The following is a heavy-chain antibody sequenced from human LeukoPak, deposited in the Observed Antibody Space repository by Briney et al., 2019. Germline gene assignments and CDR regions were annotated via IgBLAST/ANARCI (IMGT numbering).Heavy chain of an antibody. CDR2: IDSRRNI. CDR1: YESISSSSHY. V-gene: IGHV4-39*01. CDR3: ARTKYYFDSSDYFFFGP. Sequence: SETLSLTCTVSYESISSSSHYWGWIRRPPGKGLEWIGSIDSRRNIHSNPSLDSRATISVDTSKNQFSLKLSSVTAADTAVYYYARTKYYFDSSDYFFFGPWGQGILVTVSS. J-gene: IGHJ5*02. D-gene: IGHD3-22*01.